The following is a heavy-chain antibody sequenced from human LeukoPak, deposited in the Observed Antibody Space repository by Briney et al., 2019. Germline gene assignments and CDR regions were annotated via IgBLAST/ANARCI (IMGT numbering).Heavy chain of an antibody. V-gene: IGHV3-23*01. D-gene: IGHD4-17*01. CDR1: GFTFSSYG. CDR3: AKSTTVISFFDY. CDR2: ISGSGGST. J-gene: IGHJ4*02. Sequence: PGGSLRLSCAASGFTFSSYGMSWVRQAPGKGLEWVSAISGSGGSTYYADSVKGRFTISRDNSKNTLYLQMNSLRAEDTAVYYCAKSTTVISFFDYWGQGTLVTVSS.